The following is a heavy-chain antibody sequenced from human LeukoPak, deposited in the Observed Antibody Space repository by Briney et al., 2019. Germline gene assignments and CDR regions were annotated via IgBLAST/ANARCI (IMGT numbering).Heavy chain of an antibody. D-gene: IGHD5-24*01. CDR1: GGSISNYY. V-gene: IGHV4-59*08. CDR2: MYNSVS. CDR3: ARHRARDGYNALAY. J-gene: IGHJ4*02. Sequence: PSETLSLTCTVPGGSISNYYWSWIRQPPGKALKWIAYMYNSVSNYTPSLKSRVTISVDTSKNQFYMKLSSVTAADTAVYYCARHRARDGYNALAYWGQGTLVTVSS.